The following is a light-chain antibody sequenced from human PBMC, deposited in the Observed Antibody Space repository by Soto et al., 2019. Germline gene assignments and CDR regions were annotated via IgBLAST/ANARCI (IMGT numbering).Light chain of an antibody. CDR1: SSDVGGYNY. J-gene: IGLJ1*01. Sequence: QSALTQPRSVSGSPGQSVTISCTGTSSDVGGYNYVSWYQQHPGKAPKVMIYDVSERPSGVPDRFSGSKSGNTASLTISGLQAEDEADYYCCSYAGSPRYVFGTGIKLTVL. CDR2: DVS. CDR3: CSYAGSPRYV. V-gene: IGLV2-11*01.